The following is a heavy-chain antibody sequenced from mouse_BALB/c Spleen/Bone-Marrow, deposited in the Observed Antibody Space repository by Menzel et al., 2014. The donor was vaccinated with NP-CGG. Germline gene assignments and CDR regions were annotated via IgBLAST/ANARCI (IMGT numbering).Heavy chain of an antibody. CDR3: ERGDYRYDETMDY. D-gene: IGHD2-14*01. CDR2: ISTFSGNT. CDR1: GYTFTDYA. Sequence: VQLQQSGPELVRPGVSVKTSCKGSGYTFTDYAMHWVKRSHAKSLEWIGLISTFSGNTNYNQKFKGKATMTVDKSSSTAYMELARLTSGDSAIYYCERGDYRYDETMDYWGQGTSVTVSS. V-gene: IGHV1S137*01. J-gene: IGHJ4*01.